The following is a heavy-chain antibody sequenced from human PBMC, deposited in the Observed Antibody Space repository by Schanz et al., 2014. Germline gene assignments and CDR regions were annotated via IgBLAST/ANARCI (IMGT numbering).Heavy chain of an antibody. V-gene: IGHV3-30*18. CDR2: ISYDGNNE. CDR1: GFTFSSYG. CDR3: AKDTGYCHGGACYCFEY. Sequence: QVQLVESGGGVVQPGRSRRLSCEASGFTFSSYGMHWVRQAPGKGLEWVAVISYDGNNEDYADSAKGRFSISRDNSQNTLYLQMDSLRPEDTAVYFCAKDTGYCHGGACYCFEYWGLGILVTVSS. D-gene: IGHD2-8*02. J-gene: IGHJ4*02.